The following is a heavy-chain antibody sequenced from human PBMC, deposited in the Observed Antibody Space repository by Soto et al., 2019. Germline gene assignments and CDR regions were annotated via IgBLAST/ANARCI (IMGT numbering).Heavy chain of an antibody. Sequence: EVPLVESGGGLVQPGGSLRLSCTASGFIVSDTYVNWVRQAPGKGLEWVSVISNRGDTHYADSVRGRFSLSRDIPDNTLHLQTNNLRVEDTAVYYGAREPRYCRGGRCCITGDAYDIWGQGTMVTVSS. CDR3: AREPRYCRGGRCCITGDAYDI. J-gene: IGHJ3*02. CDR2: ISNRGDT. V-gene: IGHV3-66*01. D-gene: IGHD2-15*01. CDR1: GFIVSDTY.